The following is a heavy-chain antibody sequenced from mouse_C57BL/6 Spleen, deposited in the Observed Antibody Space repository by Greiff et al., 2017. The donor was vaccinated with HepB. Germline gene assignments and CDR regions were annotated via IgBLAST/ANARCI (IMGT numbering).Heavy chain of an antibody. CDR3: TKTEATVVATDWYFDV. D-gene: IGHD1-1*01. V-gene: IGHV14-1*01. CDR2: IDPEDGDT. J-gene: IGHJ1*03. CDR1: GFNIKDYY. Sequence: VQLQQSGAELVRPGASVKLSCTASGFNIKDYYMHWVKQRPEQGLEWIGRIDPEDGDTEYAPKFKGKATMTADTSSNTAYLQLSSLTSEDTAVDYCTKTEATVVATDWYFDVWGTGTTVTVSS.